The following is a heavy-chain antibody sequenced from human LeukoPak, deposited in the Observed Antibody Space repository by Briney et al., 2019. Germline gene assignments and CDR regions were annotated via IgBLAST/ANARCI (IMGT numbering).Heavy chain of an antibody. D-gene: IGHD5-12*01. V-gene: IGHV4-39*01. Sequence: PSETLSLTCTVSVGCVSSSSYYWGWIRQPPGKGLEWIGSIYYSGSSHYNPSLKSRETIFVDTSKNQFSLNVNSVTAADTAVYYCARYWPRNVSGYSTQKLWRGTKNSQRTYLGYYFDYWGQGALVTVSS. CDR2: IYYSGSS. J-gene: IGHJ4*02. CDR3: ARYWPRNVSGYSTQKLWRGTKNSQRTYLGYYFDY. CDR1: VGCVSSSSYY.